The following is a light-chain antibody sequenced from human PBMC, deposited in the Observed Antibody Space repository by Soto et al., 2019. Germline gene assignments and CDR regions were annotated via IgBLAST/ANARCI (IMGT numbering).Light chain of an antibody. CDR2: GAS. V-gene: IGKV3-20*01. Sequence: ETVLTQSPGTLSLSPGERGTLSCRASQSLSSSYLAWYQQKPGQAPRLLIYGASSRATGIPDRFSGSGSGTDFTLTISRLEPEDFAVYYCQQFATSPLTFGGGTKVDIK. CDR3: QQFATSPLT. J-gene: IGKJ4*01. CDR1: QSLSSSY.